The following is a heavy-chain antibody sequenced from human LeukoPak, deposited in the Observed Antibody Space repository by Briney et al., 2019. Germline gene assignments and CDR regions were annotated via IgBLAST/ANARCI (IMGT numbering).Heavy chain of an antibody. CDR3: ARESGDTRTVNSFDF. J-gene: IGHJ4*01. Sequence: SETLSLTCTVSGDSISSYSYYWASIRQPPGKGLEWIGSILFRGATYYNPSLKPRIIMSVDTSQNHFSLKLTSVTAADTAVYFCARESGDTRTVNSFDFWGRGTLITVSS. V-gene: IGHV4-39*07. CDR1: GDSISSYSYY. D-gene: IGHD2-21*01. CDR2: ILFRGAT.